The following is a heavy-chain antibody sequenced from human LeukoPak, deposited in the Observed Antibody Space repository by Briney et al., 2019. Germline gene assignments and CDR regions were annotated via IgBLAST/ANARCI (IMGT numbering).Heavy chain of an antibody. CDR2: ISENGRAK. V-gene: IGHV3-7*01. J-gene: IGHJ4*02. D-gene: IGHD6-13*01. Sequence: GGSLRLSCAASGFTFSSYVMHWVRQAPGKGLEWVASISENGRAKPYVASVRGRFTISRDNTKNSLYLQMNSLRVEDTAVYYCARGGAAAARKRGIDYWGQGTLVTVSS. CDR1: GFTFSSYV. CDR3: ARGGAAAARKRGIDY.